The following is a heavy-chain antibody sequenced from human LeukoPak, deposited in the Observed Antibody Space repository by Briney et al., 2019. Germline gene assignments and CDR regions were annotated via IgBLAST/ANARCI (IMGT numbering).Heavy chain of an antibody. Sequence: GGSLRLSCAASGFTFSNYAMSWVRQAPGKGLEWVSAISGSGGRTYYADSVKGRLTISRDNSKNTLYLQTNSLRAEDTAVYYCARAQRGYSYGFFTAWGQGTLVTVSS. CDR1: GFTFSNYA. CDR2: ISGSGGRT. V-gene: IGHV3-23*01. CDR3: ARAQRGYSYGFFTA. D-gene: IGHD5-18*01. J-gene: IGHJ5*02.